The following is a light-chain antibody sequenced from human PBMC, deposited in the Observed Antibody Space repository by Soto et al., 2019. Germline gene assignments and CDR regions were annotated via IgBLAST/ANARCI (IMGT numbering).Light chain of an antibody. Sequence: DIQMTQSPSSVSASVGDRVTITCRASQDISDYLAWYQHKPGKAPKVLIYTASTLQSGVPSRFSGSGSGTDFTLTSNSLQPEDFATYLCKQASSFPLTFGGGTKVEIK. CDR2: TAS. V-gene: IGKV1-12*01. J-gene: IGKJ4*01. CDR3: KQASSFPLT. CDR1: QDISDY.